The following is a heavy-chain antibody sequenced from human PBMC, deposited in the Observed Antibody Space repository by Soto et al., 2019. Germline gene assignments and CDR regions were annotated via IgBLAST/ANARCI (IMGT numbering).Heavy chain of an antibody. J-gene: IGHJ4*02. D-gene: IGHD3-22*01. V-gene: IGHV1-3*01. CDR3: ASGGYFDSSNYLAY. Sequence: ASVKVSCKASGYTFTSYGINWVRQAPGRGLEWMGWINPGNGNTKYSQQFQGRVIIDRDTSASTAYMELSSLRPEDTAVYYCASGGYFDSSNYLAYWGLGTLVTVSS. CDR1: GYTFTSYG. CDR2: INPGNGNT.